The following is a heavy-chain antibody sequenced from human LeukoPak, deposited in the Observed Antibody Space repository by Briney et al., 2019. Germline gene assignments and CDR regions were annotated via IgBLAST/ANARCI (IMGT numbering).Heavy chain of an antibody. J-gene: IGHJ4*02. Sequence: QPGGSLRLSCVVSGFTVSSNYMSWVRQAPGKGLEWVSVIYSGGSTYYADSVKGRFAISRDNAKNTLYLQMNSLRPEDTAVYYCARDSSYGYDYWGQGTLVTVSS. CDR2: IYSGGST. V-gene: IGHV3-66*01. CDR3: ARDSSYGYDY. D-gene: IGHD5-18*01. CDR1: GFTVSSNY.